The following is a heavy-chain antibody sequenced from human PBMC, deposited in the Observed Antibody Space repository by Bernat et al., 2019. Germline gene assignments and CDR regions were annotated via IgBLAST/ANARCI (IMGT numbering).Heavy chain of an antibody. V-gene: IGHV1-3*01. J-gene: IGHJ5*02. CDR2: INAGNGNT. CDR3: ARGMGVTIFGVVIPGRTPNWFDP. D-gene: IGHD3-3*01. CDR1: GYTFTSYA. Sequence: QVQLVQSGAEVKKPGASVKVSCKASGYTFTSYAMHWVRQAPGQRLEWMGWINAGNGNTKYSQKFQGRVTITRDTSASTAYMELSSLRSEDTAVYYCARGMGVTIFGVVIPGRTPNWFDPWGQGTLVTVSS.